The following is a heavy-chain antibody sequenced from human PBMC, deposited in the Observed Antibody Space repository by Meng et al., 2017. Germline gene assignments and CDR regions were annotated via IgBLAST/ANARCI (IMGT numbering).Heavy chain of an antibody. CDR2: INPNSGGT. CDR3: ASELNTYGSGSYAY. Sequence: VLVVQSGAEVNKPGASVTVSCKASGYTFTSYGISWVRQAPGQGLEWMGRINPNSGGTNYAQKFQGRVTMTRDTSISTAYMELSRLRSDDTAVYYCASELNTYGSGSYAYWGQGTLVTVSS. CDR1: GYTFTSYG. D-gene: IGHD3-10*01. V-gene: IGHV1-2*06. J-gene: IGHJ4*02.